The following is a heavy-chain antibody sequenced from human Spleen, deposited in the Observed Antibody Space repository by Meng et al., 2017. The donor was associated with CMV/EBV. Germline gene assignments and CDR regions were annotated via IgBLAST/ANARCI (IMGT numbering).Heavy chain of an antibody. Sequence: KAPTYIFTSYNIHWVRQAPGHGLEWMGIIRPSGGITQYAEEFQGRVTMTRDTSTSTVYMELSSLKSEDTAVYYCATEPPLGYRFDYWGQGTPVTVSS. CDR2: IRPSGGIT. V-gene: IGHV1-46*01. J-gene: IGHJ4*02. CDR3: ATEPPLGYRFDY. CDR1: TYIFTSYN. D-gene: IGHD5-12*01.